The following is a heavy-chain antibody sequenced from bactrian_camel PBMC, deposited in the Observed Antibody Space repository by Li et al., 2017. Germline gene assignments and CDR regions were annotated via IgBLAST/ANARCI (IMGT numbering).Heavy chain of an antibody. Sequence: VQLVESGGDTVQAGGSLKLSCVASGTALNRCGMEWYRQAPGKDREQVATLLRGGAVNYADSVKGRFTISEDDPKNMVYLQLANLKPEDTGTYFCVWGDTRYHVAAKGQGTQVTV. CDR2: LLRGGAV. CDR1: GTALNRCG. J-gene: IGHJ4*01. V-gene: IGHV3S53*01. D-gene: IGHD5*01.